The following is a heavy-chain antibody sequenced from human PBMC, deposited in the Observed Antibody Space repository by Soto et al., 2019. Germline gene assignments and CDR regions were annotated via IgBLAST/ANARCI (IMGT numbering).Heavy chain of an antibody. CDR3: ARSQGSSTSLEIYYYYYYGMDV. D-gene: IGHD2-2*01. J-gene: IGHJ6*02. Sequence: QVQLVQSGAEVKKPGSSVKVSCTASGGTFSSYAISWVRQAPGQGLEWMGGIIPISGTANYAQKFKGRVTITSDESTSTAYMELSSTRSEDTAVYYCARSQGSSTSLEIYYYYYYGMDVWGQGTTVTVSS. V-gene: IGHV1-69*01. CDR1: GGTFSSYA. CDR2: IIPISGTA.